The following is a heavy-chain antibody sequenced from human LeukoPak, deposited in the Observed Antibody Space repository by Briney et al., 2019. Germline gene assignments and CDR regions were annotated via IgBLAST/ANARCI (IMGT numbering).Heavy chain of an antibody. Sequence: PSETLSLTCTVSGGSISSYYWSWIRQPPGKGLEWIGYIYYSGSTNYNPSLKSRVTISVDTSKNQFSLKLSSVTAADTAVYYCARLDKVATIWWGQGTLVTVSS. CDR3: ARLDKVATIW. CDR2: IYYSGST. J-gene: IGHJ4*02. CDR1: GGSISSYY. V-gene: IGHV4-59*12. D-gene: IGHD5-24*01.